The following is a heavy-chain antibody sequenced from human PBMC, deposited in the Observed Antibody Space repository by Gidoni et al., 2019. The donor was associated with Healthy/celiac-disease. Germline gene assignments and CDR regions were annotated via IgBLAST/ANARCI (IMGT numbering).Heavy chain of an antibody. D-gene: IGHD3-10*01. V-gene: IGHV3-73*01. CDR2: RSKANSYAT. J-gene: IGHJ6*02. CDR3: TRHEDPLLWFGELHYGMDV. Sequence: RSKANSYATAYAASVKGRFTISRDDSKNTAYLQMNSLKTEDTAVYYCTRHEDPLLWFGELHYGMDVWGQGTTVTVSS.